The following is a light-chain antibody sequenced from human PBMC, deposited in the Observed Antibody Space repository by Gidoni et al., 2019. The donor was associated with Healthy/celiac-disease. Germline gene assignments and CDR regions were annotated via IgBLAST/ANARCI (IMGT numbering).Light chain of an antibody. Sequence: AIRMTQSPSSFSASTGDRVTITCRASQGISSYLAWHQQKPGKAPKLLIYAASTLESGVPSRFSGSGSGTDFTLTISSLQSEDFATYYCQQYYSYPLTFXXXTKVGIK. CDR3: QQYYSYPLT. V-gene: IGKV1-8*01. CDR1: QGISSY. J-gene: IGKJ4*01. CDR2: AAS.